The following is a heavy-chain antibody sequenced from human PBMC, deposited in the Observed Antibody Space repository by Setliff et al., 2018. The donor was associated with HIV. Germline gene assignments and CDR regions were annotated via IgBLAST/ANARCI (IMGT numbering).Heavy chain of an antibody. J-gene: IGHJ4*02. CDR1: GGSFSGSY. Sequence: PSETLSLTCAVYGGSFSGSYWSWIRQPPGKGLEWIGELNYDGVTNHNPSLRSRVTISVDTSRKQWSLRLNSVPAADTAVYYCATTYWRGADCPQMYDYWGQGTLVTVSA. CDR3: ATTYWRGADCPQMYDY. D-gene: IGHD2-21*02. V-gene: IGHV4-34*01. CDR2: LNYDGVT.